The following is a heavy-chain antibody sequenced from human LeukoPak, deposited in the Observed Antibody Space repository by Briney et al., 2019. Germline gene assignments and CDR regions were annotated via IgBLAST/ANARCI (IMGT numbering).Heavy chain of an antibody. CDR3: ARSGGWAYGDYDGFIAFDI. CDR2: ISTYNGNT. CDR1: GYTFTNHG. Sequence: ASVKVSFTASGYTFTNHGISWVRQAPGQGLEWMGWISTYNGNTNYAQKLQGRVTMTTDTSTSTAYMELRSLRSDDTAVYYCARSGGWAYGDYDGFIAFDIWGQGTMVTVSS. J-gene: IGHJ3*02. V-gene: IGHV1-18*01. D-gene: IGHD4-17*01.